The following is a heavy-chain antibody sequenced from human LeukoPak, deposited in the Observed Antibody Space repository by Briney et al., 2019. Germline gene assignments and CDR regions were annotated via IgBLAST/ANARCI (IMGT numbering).Heavy chain of an antibody. Sequence: GGSLRLSCAASGFTFSNYWMNWVRQAPGKGLECLANIKQDGSETYYADSVKGRFTISRDNAKNSLYLQMNSLRAEDTALYHCARGVNGYYYLGYWGQGTLVTVSS. CDR2: IKQDGSET. V-gene: IGHV3-7*03. J-gene: IGHJ4*02. CDR1: GFTFSNYW. D-gene: IGHD3-22*01. CDR3: ARGVNGYYYLGY.